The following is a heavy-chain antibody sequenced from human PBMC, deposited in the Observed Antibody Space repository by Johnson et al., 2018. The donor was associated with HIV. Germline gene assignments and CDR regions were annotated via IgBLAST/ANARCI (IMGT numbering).Heavy chain of an antibody. CDR2: IRYDVSNK. CDR1: GFTFSSYG. V-gene: IGHV3-30*02. Sequence: QVQLVESGGGVVQPGWSLRLSCAASGFTFSSYGMHWVRQAPGKGLEWVAFIRYDVSNKYYADSVKGRVTISRDNSKNTLYLQMNSLRAEDTAVYYCARESANSGRYSGAFDIWGQGTMVTVSS. J-gene: IGHJ3*02. D-gene: IGHD1-26*01. CDR3: ARESANSGRYSGAFDI.